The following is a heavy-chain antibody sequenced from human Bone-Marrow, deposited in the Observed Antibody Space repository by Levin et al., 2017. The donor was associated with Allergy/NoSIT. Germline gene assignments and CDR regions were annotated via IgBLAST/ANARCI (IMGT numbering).Heavy chain of an antibody. J-gene: IGHJ4*02. Sequence: GESLKISCAATGFTFNAYWMTWVRQVPGKGLEWVANIKLDGSERYYVDSVKGRFTISRDNAKNSLYLQMNSLRAEDTAVYYCARDAMASSGCMDYWGQGTLVTVSS. CDR2: IKLDGSER. V-gene: IGHV3-7*04. CDR3: ARDAMASSGCMDY. CDR1: GFTFNAYW. D-gene: IGHD6-19*01.